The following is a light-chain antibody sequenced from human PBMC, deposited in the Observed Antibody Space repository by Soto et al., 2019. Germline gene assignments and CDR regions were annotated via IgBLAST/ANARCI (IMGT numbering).Light chain of an antibody. CDR2: EVN. Sequence: QSALTQPASVSGSPGQSITISCTGTSSDVGGYNYVSWYQQHPGKAPKLMIYEVNNRPSGVSNRFSGSKSGNTASLTISGLQPEDEADYYCRSYTTSSTQVFGGGTKLTVL. V-gene: IGLV2-14*01. CDR1: SSDVGGYNY. CDR3: RSYTTSSTQV. J-gene: IGLJ2*01.